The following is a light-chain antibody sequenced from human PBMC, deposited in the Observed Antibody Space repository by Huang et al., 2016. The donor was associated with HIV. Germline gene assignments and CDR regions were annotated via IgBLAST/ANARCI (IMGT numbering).Light chain of an antibody. CDR1: QSLLHSDGKTY. V-gene: IGKV2-29*02. CDR3: MQGIHSWT. Sequence: DMVMTQTPLSLSVTPGKPASISCKSRQSLLHSDGKTYLYWYLQKPGQSPHLLIYEVASRCSGVPDRVSVSGSGTDFTLKISRVEAEDVGVYYCMQGIHSWTFGQGTKVEIK. CDR2: EVA. J-gene: IGKJ1*01.